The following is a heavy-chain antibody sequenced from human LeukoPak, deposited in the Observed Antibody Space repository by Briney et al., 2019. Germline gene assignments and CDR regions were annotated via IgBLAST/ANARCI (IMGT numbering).Heavy chain of an antibody. V-gene: IGHV3-7*01. J-gene: IGHJ4*02. CDR3: ARVRGSSGYSFDY. Sequence: GGSLRLSCAASGFTFSSCGMHWVRQAPGKGLEWVANIKEDGSEKYYVDSVKGRFTISRDNAKNSLYLQMNSLRAEDTAVYYCARVRGSSGYSFDYWGQGTLVTVSS. CDR2: IKEDGSEK. D-gene: IGHD3-22*01. CDR1: GFTFSSCG.